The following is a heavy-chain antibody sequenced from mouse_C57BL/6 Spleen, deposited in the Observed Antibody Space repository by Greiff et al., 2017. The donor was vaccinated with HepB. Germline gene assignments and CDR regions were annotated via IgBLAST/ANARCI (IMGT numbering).Heavy chain of an antibody. D-gene: IGHD2-3*01. Sequence: EVKLMESGPGLVKPSQSLSLTCSVTGYSITSGYYWNWIRQFPGNKLEWMGYISYDGSNNYNPSLKNRISITRDTSKNQFFLKLNSVTTEDTATYYCARSDGYFLFDYWGQSTTLTVSS. J-gene: IGHJ2*01. CDR3: ARSDGYFLFDY. V-gene: IGHV3-6*01. CDR2: ISYDGSN. CDR1: GYSITSGYY.